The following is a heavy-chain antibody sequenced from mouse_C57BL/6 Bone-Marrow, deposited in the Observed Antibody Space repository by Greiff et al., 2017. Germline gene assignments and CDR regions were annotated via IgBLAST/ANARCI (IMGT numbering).Heavy chain of an antibody. CDR2: IYPRSGNT. D-gene: IGHD2-4*01. J-gene: IGHJ1*03. CDR1: GYTFTSYG. V-gene: IGHV1-81*01. CDR3: ARRGLRRDWYFDV. Sequence: QVQLKQSGAELARPGASVKLSCKASGYTFTSYGISWVKQRTGQGLEWIGEIYPRSGNTYYNEKFKGKATLTADKSSSTAYMELRSLTSEDSAVYFFARRGLRRDWYFDVWGTGTTVTVSS.